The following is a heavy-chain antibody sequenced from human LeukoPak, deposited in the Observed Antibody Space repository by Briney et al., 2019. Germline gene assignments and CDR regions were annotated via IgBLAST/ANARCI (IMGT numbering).Heavy chain of an antibody. V-gene: IGHV4-34*01. CDR3: ARYYHHSSGWLSYFDY. J-gene: IGHJ4*02. CDR1: GGSFSGYF. CDR2: INHSGST. D-gene: IGHD6-13*01. Sequence: SETLSLTCAVYGGSFSGYFWSWLRQPPGKGLEWIGEINHSGSTNYNPSHKSRVTISEDTSKNQVSLKLSSVTAADTAVYYCARYYHHSSGWLSYFDYWGQGTLVTVSS.